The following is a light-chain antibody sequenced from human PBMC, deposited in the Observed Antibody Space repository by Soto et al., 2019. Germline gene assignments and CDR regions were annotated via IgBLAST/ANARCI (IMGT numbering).Light chain of an antibody. V-gene: IGLV1-40*01. Sequence: QSVLTQPPSLSGAPGQRVTISCTGSSSNIGAGYDVHWYQQPPGTAPKLLIYGNSNRPSGVPDRFSGSKSGTSASLAITGLQAEDEADYYCQSYDSSLSGSNYVFGTGTKVTVL. CDR3: QSYDSSLSGSNYV. CDR2: GNS. J-gene: IGLJ1*01. CDR1: SSNIGAGYD.